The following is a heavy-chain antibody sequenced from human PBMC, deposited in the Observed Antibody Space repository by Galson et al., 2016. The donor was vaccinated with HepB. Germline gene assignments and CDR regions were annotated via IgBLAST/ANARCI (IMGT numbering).Heavy chain of an antibody. CDR1: GGTFGTHA. D-gene: IGHD2-15*01. J-gene: IGHJ3*02. Sequence: SVKVSCKASGGTFGTHAFSWVRQAPEQGLEWVGTIIPIVSTTNYAQTLQDRVTFTADKPTSTVYMEIISLKPEDTAVYFCAREEDVFNDAYDMWGQGTMVIVSS. V-gene: IGHV1-69*04. CDR2: IIPIVSTT. CDR3: AREEDVFNDAYDM.